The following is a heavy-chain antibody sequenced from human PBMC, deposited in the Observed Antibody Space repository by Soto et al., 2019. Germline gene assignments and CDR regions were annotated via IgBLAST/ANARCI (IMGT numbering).Heavy chain of an antibody. D-gene: IGHD3-9*01. CDR1: GGSISSSSYY. CDR2: IYYSGST. V-gene: IGHV4-39*01. J-gene: IGHJ5*02. Sequence: QLQLQESGPGLVKPSETLPLTCTVSGGSISSSSYYWGWIRQPPGKGLEWIGSIYYSGSTYYNPSLKSRVTISVDTSKNQFSLKLSSVTAADTAVYYCGLRLNWLRGAGFDPWGQGTLVTVSS. CDR3: GLRLNWLRGAGFDP.